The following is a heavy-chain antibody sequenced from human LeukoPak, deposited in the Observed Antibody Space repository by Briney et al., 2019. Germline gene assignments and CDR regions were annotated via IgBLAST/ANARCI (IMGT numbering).Heavy chain of an antibody. J-gene: IGHJ4*02. CDR1: GGTFSSYA. V-gene: IGHV1-69*04. D-gene: IGHD6-13*01. Sequence: SVKVSCKASGGTFSSYAISWVRQAPGQGLEWMGRIIPILGIANYAQKFQGRVTITADKSTSTAYMELSSLRSEDTAVYYCSGYSSSWDGGYWGQGTLVTVSS. CDR3: SGYSSSWDGGY. CDR2: IIPILGIA.